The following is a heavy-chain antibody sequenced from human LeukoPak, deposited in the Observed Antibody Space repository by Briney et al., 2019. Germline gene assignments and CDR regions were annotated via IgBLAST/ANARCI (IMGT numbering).Heavy chain of an antibody. D-gene: IGHD3-22*01. CDR3: TLHYYDSSGYYPLHDY. Sequence: GGSLRLSCAASGFTFSGSAMHWVRQASGKGLEWDGRIRSKANSYATAYAASVKGRFTISRDDSKNTAYLQMNSLKTEDTAVYYCTLHYYDSSGYYPLHDYWGQGTLVTVSS. CDR1: GFTFSGSA. CDR2: IRSKANSYAT. V-gene: IGHV3-73*01. J-gene: IGHJ4*02.